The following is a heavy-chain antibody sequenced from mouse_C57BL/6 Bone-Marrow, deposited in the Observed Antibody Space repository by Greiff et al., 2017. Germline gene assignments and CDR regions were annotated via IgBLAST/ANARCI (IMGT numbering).Heavy chain of an antibody. J-gene: IGHJ2*01. CDR1: GYTFTSYW. D-gene: IGHD2-3*01. CDR2: IDPSDSYT. CDR3: ARYPGYYEEDY. Sequence: QVHVKQPGAELVKPGASVKLSCKASGYTFTSYWMQWVKQRPGQGLEWIGEIDPSDSYTNYNQKFKGKATLTVDTSSSTAYMQLSSLTSEYSAVYYCARYPGYYEEDYWGQGTTLTVSS. V-gene: IGHV1-50*01.